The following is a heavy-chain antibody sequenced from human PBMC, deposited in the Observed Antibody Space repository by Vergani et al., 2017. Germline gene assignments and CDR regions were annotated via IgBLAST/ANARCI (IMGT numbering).Heavy chain of an antibody. Sequence: QVQLVESGGGVVQRGGSLRLSCATSGFTLSNYDMQWIRQGPGKGLEFVAFIQFDGSNQYDADSVKGRFTLSSDFSKNSLYLQMNSLRTDDTATYYCAKHFRGWGIDYWGQGTQVIVSS. CDR1: GFTLSNYD. J-gene: IGHJ4*02. D-gene: IGHD3-16*01. CDR2: IQFDGSNQ. V-gene: IGHV3-30*02. CDR3: AKHFRGWGIDY.